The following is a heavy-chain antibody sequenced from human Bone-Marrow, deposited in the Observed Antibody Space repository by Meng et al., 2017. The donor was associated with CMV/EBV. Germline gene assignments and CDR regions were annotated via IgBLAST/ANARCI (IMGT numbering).Heavy chain of an antibody. CDR1: GGSISNYY. Sequence: SETLSLTCTVSGGSISNYYWSWIRQPPGKGLEWIGYIYYSGSTNYIPSLKSRVTISVDTSKNQFSLKLSSVTAADTAVYYCARAPYSSSWGVWGQGTTVTVPS. V-gene: IGHV4-59*01. D-gene: IGHD6-13*01. CDR2: IYYSGST. J-gene: IGHJ6*02. CDR3: ARAPYSSSWGV.